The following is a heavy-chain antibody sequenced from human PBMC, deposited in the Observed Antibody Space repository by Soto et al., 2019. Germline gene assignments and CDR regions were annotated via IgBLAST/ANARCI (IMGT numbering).Heavy chain of an antibody. Sequence: PSETLSLTCAVYGGSFSGYYLSWIRQPPGKGLEWIGEINHSGSTNYNPSLKSRVTISVDTSKNQFSLKLSSVTAADTAVYYCARTPYYYGSGTPWFFDYWGQGTLVTVSS. J-gene: IGHJ4*02. CDR2: INHSGST. D-gene: IGHD3-10*01. CDR1: GGSFSGYY. V-gene: IGHV4-34*01. CDR3: ARTPYYYGSGTPWFFDY.